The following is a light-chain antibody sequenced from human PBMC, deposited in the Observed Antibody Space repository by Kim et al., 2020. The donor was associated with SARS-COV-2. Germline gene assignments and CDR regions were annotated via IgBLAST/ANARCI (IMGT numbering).Light chain of an antibody. V-gene: IGKV3-11*01. CDR3: QQHSNWPQG. Sequence: EIVLTQSPATLSLSPGERATLSCRASQSVSSYLAWYQQKPGQAPRLLIYDASNRATGIPARFSGSGSGTDFTLTISSLEPEDFAVYYCQQHSNWPQGFGGGTKVDIK. J-gene: IGKJ4*01. CDR2: DAS. CDR1: QSVSSY.